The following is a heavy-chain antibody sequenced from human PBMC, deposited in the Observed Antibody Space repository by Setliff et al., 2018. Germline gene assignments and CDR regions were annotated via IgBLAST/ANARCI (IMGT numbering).Heavy chain of an antibody. CDR3: AKIRSGWYEAIDY. D-gene: IGHD6-19*01. Sequence: VGSLRLSCAASGFTFSSYAMSWVRQAPGKGLEWVSFISGSGGSTYYADSVKGRFTISRDNSKNTLYLQVNSLRAEDTAVYYCAKIRSGWYEAIDYWGQGTLVTVSS. V-gene: IGHV3-23*01. J-gene: IGHJ4*02. CDR2: ISGSGGST. CDR1: GFTFSSYA.